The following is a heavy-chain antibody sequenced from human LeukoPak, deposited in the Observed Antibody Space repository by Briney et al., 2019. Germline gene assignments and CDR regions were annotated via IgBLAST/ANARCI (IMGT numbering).Heavy chain of an antibody. J-gene: IGHJ3*02. CDR1: GFAFSSYA. D-gene: IGHD3-3*01. CDR3: ARARRKGRITIFGVGAGAFDI. V-gene: IGHV3-23*01. CDR2: ISGSGGST. Sequence: PGGSLRLSCAASGFAFSSYAMSWVRQAPGKGLEWVSAISGSGGSTYYADSVKGRFTISRDNSKNTLYLQMNSLRAEDTAVYYCARARRKGRITIFGVGAGAFDIWGQGTMVTVSS.